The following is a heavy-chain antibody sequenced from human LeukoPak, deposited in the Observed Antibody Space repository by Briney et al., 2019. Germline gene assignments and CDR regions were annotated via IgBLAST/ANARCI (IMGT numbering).Heavy chain of an antibody. Sequence: GGSLTLSCAASGFRFSNFAMSWVRQAPGKGLELVSAISGSGGSTYYADSEKGRFTISRDNSKNTLYLQMNSRRAEDTAIYYCAKDGYGSGSYSQYFDYWGQGTLVTVSS. J-gene: IGHJ4*02. CDR1: GFRFSNFA. CDR2: ISGSGGST. V-gene: IGHV3-23*01. D-gene: IGHD3-10*01. CDR3: AKDGYGSGSYSQYFDY.